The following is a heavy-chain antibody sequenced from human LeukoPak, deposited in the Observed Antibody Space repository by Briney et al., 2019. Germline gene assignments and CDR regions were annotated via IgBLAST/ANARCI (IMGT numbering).Heavy chain of an antibody. CDR3: ARLELGDDY. J-gene: IGHJ4*02. CDR1: GFTLSSYE. D-gene: IGHD7-27*01. V-gene: IGHV3-48*03. CDR2: ISSSGSTI. Sequence: GGSLRLSCAASGFTLSSYEMNWVRQAPGKGLEWVSYISSSGSTIYYADSVKGRFTISRDNAKNSLYLQMNSLRAEDTAVYYCARLELGDDYWGQGTLVTVSS.